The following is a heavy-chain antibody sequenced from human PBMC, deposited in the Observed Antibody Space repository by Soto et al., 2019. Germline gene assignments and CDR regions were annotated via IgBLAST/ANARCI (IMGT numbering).Heavy chain of an antibody. CDR3: ARGSGSGSYYGIDY. Sequence: QVQLVQSGAEVKKPGASVKVSCKASEYTFTDYNLHWVRQAPGQGLEWMGWINPDSGDTKYAQKFQGRVTMTRDTSISTAYMELSRLRSDDTAVYSCARGSGSGSYYGIDYWGQGTLVTVSS. CDR2: INPDSGDT. J-gene: IGHJ4*02. V-gene: IGHV1-2*02. D-gene: IGHD3-10*01. CDR1: EYTFTDYN.